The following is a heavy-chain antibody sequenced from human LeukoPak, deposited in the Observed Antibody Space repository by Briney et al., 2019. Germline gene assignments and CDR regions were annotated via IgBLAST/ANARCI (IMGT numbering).Heavy chain of an antibody. CDR1: GYTLTSYD. D-gene: IGHD6-19*01. CDR2: MNPNSGNT. V-gene: IGHV1-8*01. Sequence: ASVKVSCKASGYTLTSYDINWVRQATGQGLEWTGWMNPNSGNTGYAQKFQGRVTMTRNTSISTAYMELSSLRSEDTAVCYCARNIAVAGTGVRYWGQGTLVTVSS. CDR3: ARNIAVAGTGVRY. J-gene: IGHJ4*02.